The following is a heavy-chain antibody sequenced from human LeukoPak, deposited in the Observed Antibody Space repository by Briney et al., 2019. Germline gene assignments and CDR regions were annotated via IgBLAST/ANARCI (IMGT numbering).Heavy chain of an antibody. J-gene: IGHJ5*02. D-gene: IGHD3-10*01. Sequence: SETLSLTCTVSGGSISSYYWSWIRQPPGKGLEWIGYIYYSGSTNYNPSLKSRVTISVDTSKNQFSLKLSSVTAADTAVYYCAGVGLLWFGELSPKNWFDPWGQGTLVTVSS. CDR2: IYYSGST. CDR3: AGVGLLWFGELSPKNWFDP. V-gene: IGHV4-59*01. CDR1: GGSISSYY.